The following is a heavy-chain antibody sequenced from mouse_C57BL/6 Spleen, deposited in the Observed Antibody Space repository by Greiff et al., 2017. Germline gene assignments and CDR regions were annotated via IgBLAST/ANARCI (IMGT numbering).Heavy chain of an antibody. CDR3: ARSYYYGSSYGLGFAY. V-gene: IGHV1-55*01. J-gene: IGHJ3*01. D-gene: IGHD1-1*01. Sequence: VQLQQPGAELVKPGASVKMSCKASGYTFTSYWITWVKQRPGQGLEWIGEIYPGSGSTNYNEKFKSKATLTVDTSSSTAYMQLSSLTSEDSAVYYCARSYYYGSSYGLGFAYWGQGTLVTVSA. CDR1: GYTFTSYW. CDR2: IYPGSGST.